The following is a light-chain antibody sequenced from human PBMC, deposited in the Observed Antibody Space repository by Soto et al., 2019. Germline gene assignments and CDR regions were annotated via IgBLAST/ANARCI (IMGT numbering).Light chain of an antibody. J-gene: IGKJ5*01. Sequence: IVLTQSPGTLSLSPGERATLSCRASHSVSSNYLAWYLQRPGQAPRLLIYGASTRATGTPARFSGSGSGTRFTLSISSLQSEDFVVYYCQQYNTWPITFGQGTRLEIK. CDR3: QQYNTWPIT. CDR2: GAS. V-gene: IGKV3D-15*01. CDR1: HSVSSN.